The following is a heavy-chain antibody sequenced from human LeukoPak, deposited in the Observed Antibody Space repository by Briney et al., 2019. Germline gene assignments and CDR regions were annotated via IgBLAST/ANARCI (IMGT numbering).Heavy chain of an antibody. J-gene: IGHJ4*02. CDR3: ARHGYTASHFFLDY. CDR2: IYTTGRA. CDR1: TGSINSYY. V-gene: IGHV4-4*07. Sequence: SETLSLTCTVSTGSINSYYWGWVRQPAGGALEWIGRIYTTGRADYDPSLQSRVAMSIDTSQKQFSLILKSVTAADTATYFCARHGYTASHFFLDYWSQGTPVTVSS. D-gene: IGHD5-18*01.